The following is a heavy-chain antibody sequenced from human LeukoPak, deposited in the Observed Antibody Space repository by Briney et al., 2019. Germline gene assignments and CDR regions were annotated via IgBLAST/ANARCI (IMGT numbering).Heavy chain of an antibody. CDR2: IYDSGTT. V-gene: IGHV4-59*12. Sequence: SETLSLTCTVSGGSFGNYYWSWIRQAPGKGLEWIGYIYDSGTTNYNPSLKSRVTMSVDTSKNQFSLKLSSVTAADTAVYYCASESAHCSSTSCYKYYWGQGTLVTVSS. CDR3: ASESAHCSSTSCYKYY. J-gene: IGHJ4*02. D-gene: IGHD2-2*02. CDR1: GGSFGNYY.